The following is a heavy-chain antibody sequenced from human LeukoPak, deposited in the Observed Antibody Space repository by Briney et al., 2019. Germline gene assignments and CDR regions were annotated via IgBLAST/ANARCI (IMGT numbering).Heavy chain of an antibody. CDR1: GFTFSSNY. CDR2: IYSGGST. V-gene: IGHV3-53*01. CDR3: ASGSGSYRTPYYYMDV. D-gene: IGHD3-10*01. Sequence: PGGSLRLSCVASGFTFSSNYMSWVRQAPGKGLEWVSVIYSGGSTYYADSVKGRFTISRDNSKNTLYLQMNSLRATRPSVYYCASGSGSYRTPYYYMDVWGTGATVTVSS. J-gene: IGHJ6*03.